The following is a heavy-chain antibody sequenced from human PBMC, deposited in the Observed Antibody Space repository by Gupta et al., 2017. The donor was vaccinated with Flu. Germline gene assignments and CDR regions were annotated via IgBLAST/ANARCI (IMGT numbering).Heavy chain of an antibody. D-gene: IGHD6-13*01. CDR2: ISGSAGST. CDR3: SKDLAAAGTWGDEYYFDS. V-gene: IGHV3-23*01. Sequence: EVQVLASGGGLVQPGGSLRLSCAASGFTLSSSAMTWVRQAPGKGLEWVAGISGSAGSTFYADSVKGRFTISRDKSKNTLFLHMNSLRAEDSAVYYCSKDLAAAGTWGDEYYFDSWGQGTLVTVSS. CDR1: GFTLSSSA. J-gene: IGHJ4*02.